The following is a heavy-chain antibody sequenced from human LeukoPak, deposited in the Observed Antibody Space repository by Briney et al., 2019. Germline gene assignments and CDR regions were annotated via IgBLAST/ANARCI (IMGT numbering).Heavy chain of an antibody. Sequence: SETLSLTCAVYGGSFSGYYWSWIRQPPGKGLEWIGEINHSGSTNYNPSLKSRVTISVDTSKNQFSLKLSSVTAADTAVHYCATVDGYNYFDYWGQGTLVTVSS. J-gene: IGHJ4*02. D-gene: IGHD5-24*01. V-gene: IGHV4-34*01. CDR1: GGSFSGYY. CDR2: INHSGST. CDR3: ATVDGYNYFDY.